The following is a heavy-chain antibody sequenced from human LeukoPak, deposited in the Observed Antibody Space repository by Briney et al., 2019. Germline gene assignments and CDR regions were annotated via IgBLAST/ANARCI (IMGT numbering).Heavy chain of an antibody. D-gene: IGHD1-26*01. Sequence: PGESLRLSCAASGFTFSGHAMCWVRQAPGKGLNWLSTITGGAKNTYYAGSVKGRFTISRDNSKNTVYLQMDSLRVEDTAVYDCAKVLSGSQDYWGQGTLVTVFS. V-gene: IGHV3-23*01. CDR1: GFTFSGHA. CDR2: ITGGAKNT. CDR3: AKVLSGSQDY. J-gene: IGHJ4*02.